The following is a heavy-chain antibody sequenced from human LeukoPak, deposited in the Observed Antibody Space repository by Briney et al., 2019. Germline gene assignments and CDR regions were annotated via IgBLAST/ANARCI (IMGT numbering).Heavy chain of an antibody. CDR1: GYSFTGYY. CDR3: ARRVFSGWGYYFDY. D-gene: IGHD6-19*01. J-gene: IGHJ4*02. V-gene: IGHV1-2*02. CDR2: IDPKSGGT. Sequence: ASVKVSCKASGYSFTGYYLDWVRQPPGQGLEWMGWIDPKSGGTNYAQKFPGRVTMTRDTSISTAYMELSSLRSDDTAIYYCARRVFSGWGYYFDYWGQGTLVTVSS.